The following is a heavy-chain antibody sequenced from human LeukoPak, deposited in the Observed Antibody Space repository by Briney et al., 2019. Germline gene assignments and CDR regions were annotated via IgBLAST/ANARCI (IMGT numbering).Heavy chain of an antibody. CDR3: ARPNWNYVPYFDY. CDR2: INPNSGGT. Sequence: ASVKVSCKASGYTFTGYYMHWVRQAPGQGLEWMGWINPNSGGTNYAQKFQGRVTMTRDTSISTAYKELSRLRSDDTAVYYCARPNWNYVPYFDYWGQGTLVTVSS. V-gene: IGHV1-2*02. J-gene: IGHJ4*02. D-gene: IGHD1-7*01. CDR1: GYTFTGYY.